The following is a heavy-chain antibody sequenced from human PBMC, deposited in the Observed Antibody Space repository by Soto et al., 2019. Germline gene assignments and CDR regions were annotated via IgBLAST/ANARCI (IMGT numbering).Heavy chain of an antibody. CDR1: GFTFSNYP. J-gene: IGHJ4*02. Sequence: EVQLLESGGGLVQPGGSLRLSCAASGFTFSNYPMSWVRQAPGKGLFWVSGISGSGGSTYHADSVKGRLTISRDNSNNTLYLQMNSMRAEDTAVYYCAKRDYGDYGARDCGQGTLVTVSS. D-gene: IGHD4-17*01. CDR3: AKRDYGDYGARD. CDR2: ISGSGGST. V-gene: IGHV3-23*01.